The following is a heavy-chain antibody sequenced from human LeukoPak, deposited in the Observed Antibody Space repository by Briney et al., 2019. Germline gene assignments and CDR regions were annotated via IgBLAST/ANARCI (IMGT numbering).Heavy chain of an antibody. CDR2: IRYDGSNK. CDR3: AKDPTHYRVWDDYDSTVLSY. D-gene: IGHD3-22*01. V-gene: IGHV3-30*02. Sequence: GGSLRLSCAASGFTFSSYGMHWVRQAPGKGLEWAAFIRYDGSNKYYADSVKGRFTISRDNSKNTLYLQMNSLRAADTAVYYCAKDPTHYRVWDDYDSTVLSYWGQRTLVTVSS. CDR1: GFTFSSYG. J-gene: IGHJ4*02.